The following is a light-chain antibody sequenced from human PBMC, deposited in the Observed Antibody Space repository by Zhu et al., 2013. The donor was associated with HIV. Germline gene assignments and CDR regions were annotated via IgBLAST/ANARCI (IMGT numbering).Light chain of an antibody. CDR3: QQYNKWPPMYT. CDR2: GAS. V-gene: IGKV3-15*01. J-gene: IGKJ2*01. Sequence: EIVMTQSPATLSVSPGERATLSCRASETIGSDLAWYQQKPGQAPRLLIYGASTRATGIPARFSGSGSGTEFTLTISSLESEDFAVYYCQQYNKWPPMYTFGQGTKLDI. CDR1: ETIGSD.